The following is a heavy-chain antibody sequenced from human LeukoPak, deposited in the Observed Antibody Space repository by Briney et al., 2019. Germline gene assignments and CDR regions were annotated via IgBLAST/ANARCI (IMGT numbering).Heavy chain of an antibody. V-gene: IGHV3-23*01. CDR1: GFTFSSYA. J-gene: IGHJ4*02. D-gene: IGHD3-22*01. CDR2: ISGSGGST. CDR3: AKSLGLPSYYDSSGYYCDY. Sequence: GGSLRLSCAASGFTFSSYAMSWVRQAPGKGLEWVSAISGSGGSTYYADSVKGRFTISRDNSKNTLYLQMNSLRAEDTAVYYCAKSLGLPSYYDSSGYYCDYWGQGTLVTVSS.